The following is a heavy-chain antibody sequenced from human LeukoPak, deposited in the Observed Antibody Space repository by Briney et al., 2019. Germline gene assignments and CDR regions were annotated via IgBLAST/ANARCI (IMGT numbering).Heavy chain of an antibody. Sequence: GESLKISCKGSGYIFNNYWIGWVRQAPGKGLEWVSHISGSGGSTYYADSVKGRFTVSRDNSKNALYLQMNSLRAEDTAVYYCAKVPKGGYFDYWGQGTLVTVSS. CDR3: AKVPKGGYFDY. CDR2: ISGSGGST. V-gene: IGHV3-23*01. D-gene: IGHD3-16*01. CDR1: GYIFNNYW. J-gene: IGHJ4*02.